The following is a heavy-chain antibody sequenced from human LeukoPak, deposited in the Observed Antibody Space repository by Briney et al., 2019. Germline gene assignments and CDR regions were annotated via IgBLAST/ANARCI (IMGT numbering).Heavy chain of an antibody. Sequence: PGGSLRLSCAASGFTFANYAMTWVRQAPGKGLDWVSLISGGGSNTYYTDSVQGRFTISRDNSRDTLYLQMSSLRAEDTAIYYCAKERGISYTYEFDYWGQGALVTVSS. J-gene: IGHJ4*02. CDR2: ISGGGSNT. CDR1: GFTFANYA. V-gene: IGHV3-23*01. CDR3: AKERGISYTYEFDY. D-gene: IGHD3-16*01.